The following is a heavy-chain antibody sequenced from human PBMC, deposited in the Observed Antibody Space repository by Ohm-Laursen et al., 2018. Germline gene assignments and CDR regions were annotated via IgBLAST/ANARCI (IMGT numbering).Heavy chain of an antibody. Sequence: ASVKVSCNTSGYTFNHYGISWVRQAPGQGLEWMGWINPNSGDTNYAQKFQGRVTMTRDTSISTAYMELSRLRSDDTAVYYCARGGYSYGRELDYWGQGTLVTVSS. CDR2: INPNSGDT. CDR3: ARGGYSYGRELDY. J-gene: IGHJ4*02. CDR1: GYTFNHYG. D-gene: IGHD5-18*01. V-gene: IGHV1-2*02.